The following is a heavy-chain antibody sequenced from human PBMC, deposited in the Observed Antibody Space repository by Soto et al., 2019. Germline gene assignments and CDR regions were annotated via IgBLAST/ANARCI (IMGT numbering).Heavy chain of an antibody. V-gene: IGHV3-23*01. Sequence: GGSLRLSCAASGFTFSSYAMSWVRQAPGKGLEWVSAISGSGGSTYYADSVKGRFTISRDNSKNTLYLQMNSLRAEDTAVYYCAKGDIYDYIWGSPDLDYWGQGTLVTVSS. CDR3: AKGDIYDYIWGSPDLDY. CDR1: GFTFSSYA. J-gene: IGHJ4*02. D-gene: IGHD3-16*01. CDR2: ISGSGGST.